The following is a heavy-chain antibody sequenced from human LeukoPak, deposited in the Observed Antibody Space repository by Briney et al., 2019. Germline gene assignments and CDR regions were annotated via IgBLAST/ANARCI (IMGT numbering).Heavy chain of an antibody. CDR3: ARCKLGYCSGGSCYCDYYGMDV. J-gene: IGHJ6*02. Sequence: PGGSLRLSCAASGFTFSSYAMHWVRQAPGKGLEWVAVISYAGSNKYYADSVKGRFTISRDNSKNTLYLQMNSLRAEDTAVYYCARCKLGYCSGGSCYCDYYGMDVWGQGTTVTVSS. CDR2: ISYAGSNK. CDR1: GFTFSSYA. V-gene: IGHV3-30-3*01. D-gene: IGHD2-15*01.